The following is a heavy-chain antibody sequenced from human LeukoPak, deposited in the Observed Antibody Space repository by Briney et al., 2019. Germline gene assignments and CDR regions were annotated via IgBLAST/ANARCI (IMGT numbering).Heavy chain of an antibody. V-gene: IGHV4-59*08. CDR2: ISYSGT. CDR1: GGSIGTYY. J-gene: IGHJ4*02. Sequence: SETLSLTCTVSGGSIGTYYWSWIRQPPGKGLEWIAYISYSGTSYNPPLKSRATISLDMSKNHFSLNLSSVTASDTALYYCARHGPFIAVAAASPFDCWGQGTLVTVSS. CDR3: ARHGPFIAVAAASPFDC. D-gene: IGHD6-19*01.